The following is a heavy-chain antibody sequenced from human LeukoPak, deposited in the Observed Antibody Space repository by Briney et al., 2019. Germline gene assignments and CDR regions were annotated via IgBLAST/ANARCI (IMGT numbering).Heavy chain of an antibody. CDR2: IKQDGSEK. D-gene: IGHD2-15*01. J-gene: IGHJ5*02. CDR1: GFTFRTYW. CDR3: ARGSDVIVAANGFWFDP. Sequence: PGGSLRLSCAASGFTFRTYWMSWVRQAPGKGLEWVANIKQDGSEKYYVDSVKGRFTISRDNAKNSLYLQMNSLRAEDTAMYYCARGSDVIVAANGFWFDPWGQGTLVTVSP. V-gene: IGHV3-7*03.